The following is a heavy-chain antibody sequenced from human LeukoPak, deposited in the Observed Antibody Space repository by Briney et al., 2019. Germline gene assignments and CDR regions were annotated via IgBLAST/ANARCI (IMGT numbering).Heavy chain of an antibody. CDR2: IYPGDSDT. Sequence: GESLKISCKGSGYSFTSYWIGWVRQMPGKGLEWMGIIYPGDSDTRYSPSFQGQVTISADKPISTAYLQWSSLKASDTAMYYCARLVGYQLPQEVNWFDPWGQGTLVTVSS. D-gene: IGHD2-2*01. CDR3: ARLVGYQLPQEVNWFDP. CDR1: GYSFTSYW. J-gene: IGHJ5*02. V-gene: IGHV5-51*01.